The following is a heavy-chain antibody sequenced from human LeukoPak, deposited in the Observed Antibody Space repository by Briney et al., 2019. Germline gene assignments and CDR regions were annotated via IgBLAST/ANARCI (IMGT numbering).Heavy chain of an antibody. CDR2: IYYSGST. CDR3: AREITIFGVVRFDP. V-gene: IGHV4-59*01. D-gene: IGHD3-3*01. CDR1: GHSISSYY. Sequence: SETLSLTCTFSGHSISSYYWSWLRQPPGKGLEWIGYIYYSGSTNYNPSLTSRVTISVDTSKNQFSLKLSSVTAADTAVYYCAREITIFGVVRFDPWGQGTLVTVSS. J-gene: IGHJ5*02.